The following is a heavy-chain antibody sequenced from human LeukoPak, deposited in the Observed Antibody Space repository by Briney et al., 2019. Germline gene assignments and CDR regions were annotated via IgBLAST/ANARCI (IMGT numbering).Heavy chain of an antibody. V-gene: IGHV3-30*19. CDR3: ARAPRDDFWSGPSPFDY. D-gene: IGHD3-3*01. Sequence: SGGSLRLSCAASGFTFSSYGMHWVRQAPGKGLEWVAVISYDGSIKYYADSVKGRFTISRDNSKNTLYLQMNSLRTEDTAVYYCARAPRDDFWSGPSPFDYWGQGTLVTVSS. CDR1: GFTFSSYG. CDR2: ISYDGSIK. J-gene: IGHJ4*02.